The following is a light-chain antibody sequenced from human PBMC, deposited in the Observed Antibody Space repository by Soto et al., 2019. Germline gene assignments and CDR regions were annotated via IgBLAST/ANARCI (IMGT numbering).Light chain of an antibody. CDR3: QTWGTGIRV. V-gene: IGLV4-69*01. CDR1: SGHSNYA. J-gene: IGLJ1*01. CDR2: VNSDGSH. Sequence: QPVLTQSPSASVSLGASVKLTCTLSSGHSNYAIAWHQQQPEKGPRYLMKVNSDGSHRKGDGIPDRFSGSSSGAQRYLTISSLQSEDEADYYCQTWGTGIRVFGIGTKLTVL.